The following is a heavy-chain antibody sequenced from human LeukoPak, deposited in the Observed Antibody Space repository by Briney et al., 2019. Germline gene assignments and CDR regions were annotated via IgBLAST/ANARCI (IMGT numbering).Heavy chain of an antibody. Sequence: SETLSLTCTVSGGSISSGGYYWSWIRQHPGKGLEWIGYIYYSGSTYYNPSLKSRVTISVDTSKNQFSLKLSSVTAADTAVYYCARERSSGYYLRWFDPGGQGTLVTVSS. V-gene: IGHV4-31*03. D-gene: IGHD3-22*01. CDR3: ARERSSGYYLRWFDP. CDR1: GGSISSGGYY. CDR2: IYYSGST. J-gene: IGHJ5*02.